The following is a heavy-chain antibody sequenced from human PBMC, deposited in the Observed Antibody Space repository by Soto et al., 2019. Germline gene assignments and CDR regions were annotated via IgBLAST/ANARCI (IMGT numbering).Heavy chain of an antibody. J-gene: IGHJ4*02. Sequence: GSGPTLVNPTQTLTLTCTLSGFSIITSGEGVGCIRQPPGQALEWLSVIYWNDDKRYSPSLKSRLTITKDDSKNQVVLTMTNMDPVDTVTYYCTHFSGYEQFDSWGQGTLVTVSS. CDR1: GFSIITSGEG. CDR2: IYWNDDK. V-gene: IGHV2-5*01. D-gene: IGHD5-12*01. CDR3: THFSGYEQFDS.